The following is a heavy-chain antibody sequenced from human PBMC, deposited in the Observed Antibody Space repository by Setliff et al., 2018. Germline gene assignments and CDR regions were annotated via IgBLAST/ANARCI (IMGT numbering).Heavy chain of an antibody. J-gene: IGHJ4*02. Sequence: SETLSLTCTVSGGSISSSYWSWIRQPPGKGLEWIAYISYTGSTNYNPSLKSRVTISLDTSKNHFSLNLRSVTAADTAVYYCARLSPYNTGPPFDYWGQGTLVTVSS. CDR1: GGSISSSY. CDR2: ISYTGST. V-gene: IGHV4-59*08. CDR3: ARLSPYNTGPPFDY. D-gene: IGHD2-8*02.